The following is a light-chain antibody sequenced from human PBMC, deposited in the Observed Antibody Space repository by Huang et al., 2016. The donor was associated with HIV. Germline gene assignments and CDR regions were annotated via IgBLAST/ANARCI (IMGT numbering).Light chain of an antibody. CDR2: DAS. V-gene: IGKV3-15*01. CDR1: HSVTHS. J-gene: IGKJ1*01. CDR3: QQYGNWPRGT. Sequence: EIVMTQSPDTLSVSPGERVSLSCRARHSVTHSLAWYQQKPGQPPRLLFYDASTRAPGISARFLGSGSGTDFTLTISSLQSEDVAIYYCQQYGNWPRGTFGQGTRVQIK.